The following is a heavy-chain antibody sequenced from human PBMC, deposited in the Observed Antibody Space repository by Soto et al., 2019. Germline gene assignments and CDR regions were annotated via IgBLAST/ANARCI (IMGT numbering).Heavy chain of an antibody. CDR2: INHSGST. D-gene: IGHD3-10*01. CDR3: ARVNVGGYYYGSGSYILGYGMDV. CDR1: GGSFSGYY. J-gene: IGHJ6*02. Sequence: SETLSLTCAVYGGSFSGYYWSWIRQPPGKGLEWIGEINHSGSTNYNPSLKSRVTRSVDTSKNQFSLKLSSVTAADTAVYYCARVNVGGYYYGSGSYILGYGMDVWGQGTTVTGS. V-gene: IGHV4-34*01.